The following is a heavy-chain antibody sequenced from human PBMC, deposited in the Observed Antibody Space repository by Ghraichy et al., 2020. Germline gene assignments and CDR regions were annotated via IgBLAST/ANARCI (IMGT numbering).Heavy chain of an antibody. V-gene: IGHV4-59*01. D-gene: IGHD5-18*01. CDR2: IYYSGST. CDR1: GGSISSYY. Sequence: SETLSLTCTVSGGSISSYYWSWIRQPPGKGLEWIGYIYYSGSTNYNPSLKSRGTISVDTSKNQFSLKLSAVTAADTAVYYCAAGIQLYGMDVWGQGTTVLGSS. J-gene: IGHJ6*02. CDR3: AAGIQLYGMDV.